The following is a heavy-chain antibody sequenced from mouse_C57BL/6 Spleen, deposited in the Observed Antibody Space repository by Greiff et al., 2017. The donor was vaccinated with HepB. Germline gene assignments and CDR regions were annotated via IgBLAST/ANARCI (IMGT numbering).Heavy chain of an antibody. CDR1: GYTFTSYW. Sequence: EVQLQQSGTVLARPGASVKMSCQPSGYTFTSYWMHWVKPRPGQGLEWIGAIYPGNSDTSYNQKFKGKAKLTAVTSASTAYMELSSLTNEDSAVYYWTSNWDWCAYWGQGTLVTVSA. V-gene: IGHV1-5*01. CDR3: TSNWDWCAY. J-gene: IGHJ3*01. CDR2: IYPGNSDT. D-gene: IGHD4-1*01.